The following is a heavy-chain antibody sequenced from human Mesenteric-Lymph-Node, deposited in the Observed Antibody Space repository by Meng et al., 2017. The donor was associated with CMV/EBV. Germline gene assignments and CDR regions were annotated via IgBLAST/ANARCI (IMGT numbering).Heavy chain of an antibody. J-gene: IGHJ4*02. CDR2: ISYDGSNK. V-gene: IGHV3-30-3*01. D-gene: IGHD3-10*01. CDR3: ARDTYYFDSRSYDDY. Sequence: GGSLRLSCAASGFTFSSYAMHWVRQAPGKGLEWVAVISYDGSNKYYADSVKGRFTISRDNSKNTLYLQMNSLRAEDTAVYYCARDTYYFDSRSYDDYWGQGTLVTVSS. CDR1: GFTFSSYA.